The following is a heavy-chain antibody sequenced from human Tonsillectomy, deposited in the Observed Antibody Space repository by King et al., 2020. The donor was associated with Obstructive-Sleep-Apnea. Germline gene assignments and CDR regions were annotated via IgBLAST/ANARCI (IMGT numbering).Heavy chain of an antibody. CDR1: GGSISRSSDY. Sequence: QLQESGPGLVKPSETLSLTCTVSGGSISRSSDYWGWFRKPPGRVLEWMGSIYYSGSSYYNHSLNGRGTISVDTSKNSFSLKLSSVTAADTAVYYCAREGDIVVVPAANVDVWGKGPRSPSPQ. CDR3: AREGDIVVVPAANVDV. D-gene: IGHD2-2*01. CDR2: IYYSGSS. V-gene: IGHV4-39*07. J-gene: IGHJ6*01.